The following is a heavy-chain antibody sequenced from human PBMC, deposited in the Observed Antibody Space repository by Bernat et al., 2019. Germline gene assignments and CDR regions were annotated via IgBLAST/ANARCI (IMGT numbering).Heavy chain of an antibody. CDR2: IGGGGRTT. J-gene: IGHJ6*02. Sequence: EVQLVESGGGLVQPGGSLRLSCGASGLTFNNYAMTWVRQAPGRGLEWVSVIGGGGRTTYYADSVKGRFTISRDNSKNTLYLQMNSLRPEDTAVYFCAKRVLLSRHDYYGLDVWGQGTTVTISS. V-gene: IGHV3-23*04. D-gene: IGHD3-10*01. CDR1: GLTFNNYA. CDR3: AKRVLLSRHDYYGLDV.